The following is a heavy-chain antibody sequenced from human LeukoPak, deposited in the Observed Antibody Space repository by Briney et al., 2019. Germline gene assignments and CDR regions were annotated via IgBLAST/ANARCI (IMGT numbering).Heavy chain of an antibody. J-gene: IGHJ4*02. D-gene: IGHD3-10*01. Sequence: ASVKVSCKASGYTFTSYDINWVRQATGQGLEWMGWMNPNSGNTGYAQKFQGRVTMTRDTSISAAYMELSRLRSDDTAVYYCARDFSMVRGVIIGIWGQGTLVTVSS. V-gene: IGHV1-8*01. CDR2: MNPNSGNT. CDR1: GYTFTSYD. CDR3: ARDFSMVRGVIIGI.